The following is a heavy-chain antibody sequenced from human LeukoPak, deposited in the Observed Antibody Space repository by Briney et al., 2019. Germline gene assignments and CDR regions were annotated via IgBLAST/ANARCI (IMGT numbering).Heavy chain of an antibody. J-gene: IGHJ6*03. D-gene: IGHD3-10*01. Sequence: SVKVSCKASGGTFSSYAISWVRQAPGQGLEWMGGIIPIFGTVNYAQKLQGRVMITADESTSTAYMQLSSLRSVDTAVYYCARTNYYGSGSYFYYFMDVWGKGTTVAISS. CDR2: IIPIFGTV. CDR3: ARTNYYGSGSYFYYFMDV. CDR1: GGTFSSYA. V-gene: IGHV1-69*13.